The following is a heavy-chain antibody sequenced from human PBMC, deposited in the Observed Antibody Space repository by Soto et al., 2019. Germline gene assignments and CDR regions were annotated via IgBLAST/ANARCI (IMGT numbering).Heavy chain of an antibody. CDR2: TYYSGNT. Sequence: KTSETLSLTCTVSGGSISSGGYYWNWIRQHPGKGLEWIGYTYYSGNTYYNPSLNSRVTISADTSKNQFSLKLSSVTAADTAVYYCARLSSSGWSIDYWGQGTLVTVSS. V-gene: IGHV4-31*03. CDR1: GGSISSGGYY. J-gene: IGHJ4*02. CDR3: ARLSSSGWSIDY. D-gene: IGHD6-19*01.